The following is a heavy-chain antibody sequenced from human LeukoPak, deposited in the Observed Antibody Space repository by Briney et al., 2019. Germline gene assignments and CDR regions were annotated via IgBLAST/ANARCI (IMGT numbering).Heavy chain of an antibody. D-gene: IGHD2-8*01. CDR1: GYSFVLYG. J-gene: IGHJ4*02. Sequence: GASVKVSCKASGYSFVLYGISWVRQAPGQGPEWMGWISTYNGNTKYAEKFQGRVTMTTDTPTSTAYMELSRLRSDDTAVYYCASGYCTNGVCYKLDYWGQGTLVTVSS. V-gene: IGHV1-18*01. CDR2: ISTYNGNT. CDR3: ASGYCTNGVCYKLDY.